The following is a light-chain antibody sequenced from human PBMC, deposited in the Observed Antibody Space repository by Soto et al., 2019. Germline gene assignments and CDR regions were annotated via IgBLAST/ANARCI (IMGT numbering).Light chain of an antibody. CDR2: AAS. CDR3: QQFGSSPKT. Sequence: DIVLTQSPDTLSLSPGERATLSCRASQTLFSRYIAWYQQKPGQAPRLLIYAASTRATGVPDKFSGSGSGTNFTLTISRLDPEDFAVYYCQQFGSSPKTFGQGTKLEI. V-gene: IGKV3-20*01. CDR1: QTLFSRY. J-gene: IGKJ2*01.